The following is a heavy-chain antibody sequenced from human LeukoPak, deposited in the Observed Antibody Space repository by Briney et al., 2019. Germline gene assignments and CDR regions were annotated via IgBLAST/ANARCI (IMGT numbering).Heavy chain of an antibody. V-gene: IGHV3-7*01. J-gene: IGHJ4*02. CDR1: GFTFSSYA. Sequence: PGGSLRLSCAASGFTFSSYAMSWVRQAPGKGLEWVANIKQDGSEKYYVDSVKGRFTISRDNAKNSLYLQMNSLRAEDTAVYYCARDSSSWPATEAHYFDYWGQGTLVTVSS. CDR3: ARDSSSWPATEAHYFDY. CDR2: IKQDGSEK. D-gene: IGHD6-13*01.